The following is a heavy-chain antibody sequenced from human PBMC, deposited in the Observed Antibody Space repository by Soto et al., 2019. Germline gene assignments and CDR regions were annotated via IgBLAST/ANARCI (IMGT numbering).Heavy chain of an antibody. J-gene: IGHJ2*01. CDR3: VKDDRILGRRYVDL. CDR1: GFTFSSYA. Sequence: EEQLLESGGGLIQPGGSLRLACAASGFTFSSYAMTWVRQAPGKGLEWVSSISFSDGGTYYADSVKGRLTISRDNSKNKLFLQMNSLRVEDTAVYYCVKDDRILGRRYVDLWGRGTLVTVSS. V-gene: IGHV3-23*01. CDR2: ISFSDGGT. D-gene: IGHD2-15*01.